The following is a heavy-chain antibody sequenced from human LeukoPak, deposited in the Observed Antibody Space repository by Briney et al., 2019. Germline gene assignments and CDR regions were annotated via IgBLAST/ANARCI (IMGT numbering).Heavy chain of an antibody. V-gene: IGHV4-38-2*01. CDR2: IYHSGST. J-gene: IGHJ4*02. CDR1: GYSISSGYY. Sequence: SETLSLTCAVSGYSISSGYYWGWIRPPPGKGLEWIGSIYHSGSTYYNPSLKSRVTISVDTSKNQFSLKLSSVTAADTAVYYCARAKALIVVVPAAYYFDYWGQGTLVTVSS. D-gene: IGHD2-2*01. CDR3: ARAKALIVVVPAAYYFDY.